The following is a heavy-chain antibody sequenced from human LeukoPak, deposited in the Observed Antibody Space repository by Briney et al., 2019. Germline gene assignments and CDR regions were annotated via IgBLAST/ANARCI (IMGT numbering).Heavy chain of an antibody. D-gene: IGHD7-27*01. CDR1: GGSISSGGYY. Sequence: PSQTLSLTCTVSGGSISSGGYYWSWIRQHPGKGLEWIGYIYYSGSTYYNPSLKSRVTISVDMSKNQFSLKLSSVTAADTAVYYCARDSRKTGDGFDYWGQGTLVTVSS. J-gene: IGHJ4*02. V-gene: IGHV4-31*03. CDR3: ARDSRKTGDGFDY. CDR2: IYYSGST.